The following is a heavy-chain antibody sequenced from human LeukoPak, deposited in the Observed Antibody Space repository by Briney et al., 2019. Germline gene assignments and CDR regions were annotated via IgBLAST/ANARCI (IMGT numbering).Heavy chain of an antibody. V-gene: IGHV1-2*02. J-gene: IGHJ4*02. Sequence: SVKVPCKASGYTFTGYYMHWLRQAPGQGLEWMGWINPNSGATNSAQKFQGRVTMTRDTSISTAYMELSRLRSDDTAVYYCAPTGRVVATIREYDFDYWGQGTLVTVSS. D-gene: IGHD5-12*01. CDR2: INPNSGAT. CDR1: GYTFTGYY. CDR3: APTGRVVATIREYDFDY.